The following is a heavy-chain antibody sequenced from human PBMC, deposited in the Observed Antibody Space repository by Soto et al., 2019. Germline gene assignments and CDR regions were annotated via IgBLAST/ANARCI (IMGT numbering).Heavy chain of an antibody. CDR2: ISGSGSDI. D-gene: IGHD5-12*01. CDR3: AREPDGYDYSGLDV. V-gene: IGHV3-21*06. Sequence: PGGSLRLSCAASGFTFSNYNMAWVRQAPGKGLEWVSSISGSGSDIYYADSLKGRVSISRDNAKNTAYLQMDSLRADDTAVYFCAREPDGYDYSGLDVWGQGTTVTVSS. CDR1: GFTFSNYN. J-gene: IGHJ6*02.